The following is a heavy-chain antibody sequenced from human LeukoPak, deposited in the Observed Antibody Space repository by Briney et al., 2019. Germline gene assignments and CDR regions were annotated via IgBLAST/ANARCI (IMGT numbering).Heavy chain of an antibody. V-gene: IGHV1-69*05. D-gene: IGHD5-18*01. Sequence: ASVTVSCKASGGTFSSYAISWVRQAPGQGLEWMGGIIPIFGTANYAQKFQGRVTITTDESTSTAYMELSSLRSEDTAVYYCAREGDTAMVEGPDWGQGTLVTVSS. CDR3: AREGDTAMVEGPD. J-gene: IGHJ4*02. CDR1: GGTFSSYA. CDR2: IIPIFGTA.